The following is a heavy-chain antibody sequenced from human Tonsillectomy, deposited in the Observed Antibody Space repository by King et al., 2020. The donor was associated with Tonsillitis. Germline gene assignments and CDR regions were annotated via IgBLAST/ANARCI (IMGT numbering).Heavy chain of an antibody. J-gene: IGHJ3*02. Sequence: VQLVESGAEVKKAGESLKISCKGSGYRFTNYWIGWVRHMPGKGLECLGIIYPVNSDTRYSPSFQGQVTISADKSISTAYLQWSSLKASDTGIYYCARLGAGDLATFDIWGQGTMVTVSS. CDR2: IYPVNSDT. V-gene: IGHV5-51*01. D-gene: IGHD7-27*01. CDR3: ARLGAGDLATFDI. CDR1: GYRFTNYW.